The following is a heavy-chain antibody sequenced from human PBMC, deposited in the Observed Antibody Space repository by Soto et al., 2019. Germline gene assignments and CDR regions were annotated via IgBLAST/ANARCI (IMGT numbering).Heavy chain of an antibody. CDR1: GFTLSVNA. D-gene: IGHD1-26*01. CDR2: ISGSGTST. Sequence: GGSLRLSCAASGFTLSVNAMSWVRQAPGKGLEWVSSISGSGTSTSYADSVKGRFTISRDTSKSTLYLQMNSLRAEDTAVYYCVKLRWKWEMDNFDYWGQGTLVTVSS. J-gene: IGHJ4*02. CDR3: VKLRWKWEMDNFDY. V-gene: IGHV3-23*01.